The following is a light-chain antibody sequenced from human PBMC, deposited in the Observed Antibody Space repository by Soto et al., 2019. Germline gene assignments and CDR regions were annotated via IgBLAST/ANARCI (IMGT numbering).Light chain of an antibody. CDR1: SSNVGSYKL. J-gene: IGLJ1*01. V-gene: IGLV2-23*02. Sequence: QSALTQPASVSGSPGQSITISCTGTSSNVGSYKLVSWYQQHPGKAPKLMIFEVNKRPSGVSNRFSGSKSGNTASLTISGLKVESQADYYCCSSGGSSTSVFGNATKLTV. CDR2: EVN. CDR3: CSSGGSSTSV.